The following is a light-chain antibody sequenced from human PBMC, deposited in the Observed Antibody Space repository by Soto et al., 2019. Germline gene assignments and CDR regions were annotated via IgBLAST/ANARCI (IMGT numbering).Light chain of an antibody. J-gene: IGKJ4*01. CDR3: MRALPTPHT. V-gene: IGKV2-28*01. CDR2: LGS. CDR1: QSLLHSNGYNY. Sequence: DVVMTQSPLSLPVTPGEPASISCRSSQSLLHSNGYNYLDWYLQKPGQSPQLLIYLGSNRASGVPDRFSGSGSGTDFTLIISRVEAEDVGVYYCMRALPTPHTFGGGTKVYIK.